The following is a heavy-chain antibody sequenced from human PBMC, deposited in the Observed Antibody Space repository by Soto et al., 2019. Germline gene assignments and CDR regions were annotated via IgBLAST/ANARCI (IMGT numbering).Heavy chain of an antibody. D-gene: IGHD6-13*01. CDR1: GFTFSSYG. Sequence: GGSLRLSCAASGFTFSSYGMHWVRQAPGKGLEWVAVIWYDGSNKYYADSVKGRFTISRDNSKNTLYLQMNSLRAEDTAVYYCASGYSSSWGTSNYFDYWGQGTLVTVSS. V-gene: IGHV3-33*01. CDR2: IWYDGSNK. CDR3: ASGYSSSWGTSNYFDY. J-gene: IGHJ4*02.